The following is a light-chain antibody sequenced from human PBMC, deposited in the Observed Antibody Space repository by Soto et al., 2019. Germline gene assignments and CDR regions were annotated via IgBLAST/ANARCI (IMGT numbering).Light chain of an antibody. Sequence: DIQMTQSPSSLSASVGDRVTITCRASQSISSYLNWYQQKPGKAPKLLIYDASSLESWVPARFSVSGSGTEFTLTISSLQPDDFATYYCQQYNSYSRTFGQGTKVDIK. V-gene: IGKV1-5*01. CDR2: DAS. J-gene: IGKJ1*01. CDR3: QQYNSYSRT. CDR1: QSISSY.